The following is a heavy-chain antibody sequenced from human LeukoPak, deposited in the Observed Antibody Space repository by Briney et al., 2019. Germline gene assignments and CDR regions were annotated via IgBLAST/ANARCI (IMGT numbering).Heavy chain of an antibody. Sequence: PSETLSLTCTVSGGSISSYYWSWIRQPPGKGLEWIGYTYYSGSTNYNPSLKSRVTISVDTSKNQFSLKLSSVTAADTAVYYCARAEGYDFWSGYKSPPVYFDYWGQGTLVTVSS. J-gene: IGHJ4*02. V-gene: IGHV4-59*01. CDR2: TYYSGST. CDR3: ARAEGYDFWSGYKSPPVYFDY. D-gene: IGHD3-3*01. CDR1: GGSISSYY.